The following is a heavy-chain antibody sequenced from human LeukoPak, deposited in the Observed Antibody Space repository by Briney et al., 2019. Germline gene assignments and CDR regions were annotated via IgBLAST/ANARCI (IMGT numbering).Heavy chain of an antibody. J-gene: IGHJ4*01. Sequence: PGGSLRLSCAASGFTFSNYSMHWVRQAPGTGLEWVSSISISSSHTFYADSVEGRFTISRDNAKNSLFLQMNSLRAEDTAVYYCARLLLGGYSATDPRPDYWGQGTLVTVSS. CDR3: ARLLLGGYSATDPRPDY. CDR2: ISISSSHT. D-gene: IGHD1-26*01. CDR1: GFTFSNYS. V-gene: IGHV3-21*01.